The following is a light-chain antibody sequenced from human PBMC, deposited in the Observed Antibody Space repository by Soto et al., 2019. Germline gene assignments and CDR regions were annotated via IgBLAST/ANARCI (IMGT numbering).Light chain of an antibody. CDR3: SSYTSSSTRV. CDR1: SSDVGGYNY. V-gene: IGLV2-14*01. J-gene: IGLJ1*01. CDR2: DVS. Sequence: QSALTQPASVSGSPGQSITISCTGTSSDVGGYNYVSWYQQHPGKAPKLMIYDVSNRPSGVFNRFSGSKSGNTASLTFSGLQAEDEADYYCSSYTSSSTRVFGTGTKVTVL.